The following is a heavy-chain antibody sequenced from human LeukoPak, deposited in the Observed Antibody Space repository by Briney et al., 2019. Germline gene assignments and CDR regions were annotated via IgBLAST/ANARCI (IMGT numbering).Heavy chain of an antibody. CDR3: ARESLGAVDY. D-gene: IGHD1-26*01. CDR2: IRYDGTNK. V-gene: IGHV3-33*01. Sequence: PGGSLRLSCAASGFTFSGYGMHWVRQAPGKGLEWVAAIRYDGTNKYYADSVGGRFTISRDNSKNTLYLQMNSLRAEDTALYYCARESLGAVDYWGQGTLVTVSS. J-gene: IGHJ4*02. CDR1: GFTFSGYG.